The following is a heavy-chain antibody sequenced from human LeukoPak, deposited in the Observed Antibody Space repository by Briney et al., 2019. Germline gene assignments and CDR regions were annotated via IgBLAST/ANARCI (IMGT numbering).Heavy chain of an antibody. Sequence: GGSLRLSCAASGFTFSGYAMHWVRQAPGKGLEWVSVISYDGSNKYCADSVKGRFTISRDNSKNTLYLQMSSLRAEDTAVYYCARAWMATSIDYWGQGTLVTASS. CDR1: GFTFSGYA. D-gene: IGHD5-24*01. J-gene: IGHJ4*02. V-gene: IGHV3-30-3*01. CDR3: ARAWMATSIDY. CDR2: ISYDGSNK.